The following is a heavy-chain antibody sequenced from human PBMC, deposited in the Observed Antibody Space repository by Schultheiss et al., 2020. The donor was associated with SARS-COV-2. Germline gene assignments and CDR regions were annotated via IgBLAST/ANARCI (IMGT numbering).Heavy chain of an antibody. CDR2: IYPGDSDS. Sequence: GGSLRLSCKGSGYSFSKHWIGWVRQMPGKGLEWMGIIYPGDSDSKYSPSFQGQVTISADKSINTAYLQWSSLKASDTAMYYCARHGPVVPAATGSSYNYYYIMDVWGKGTAVTVSS. CDR3: ARHGPVVPAATGSSYNYYYIMDV. V-gene: IGHV5-51*01. J-gene: IGHJ6*03. CDR1: GYSFSKHW. D-gene: IGHD2-2*01.